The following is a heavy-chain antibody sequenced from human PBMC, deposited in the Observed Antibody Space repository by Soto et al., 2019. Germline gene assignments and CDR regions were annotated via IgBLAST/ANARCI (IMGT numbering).Heavy chain of an antibody. CDR1: GFTFSNYA. Sequence: EVQLLESGGGLVQPGGSLRLSCAASGFTFSNYAMSWVRQAPGKGLEWVSFISDSGGSTYYVDSVKGRFTISRDNSKNTLYLQMNSLRVEDTAIYYCAKDRPRSGPDFDYWGQGTLVTVSS. J-gene: IGHJ4*02. CDR3: AKDRPRSGPDFDY. CDR2: ISDSGGST. D-gene: IGHD2-15*01. V-gene: IGHV3-23*01.